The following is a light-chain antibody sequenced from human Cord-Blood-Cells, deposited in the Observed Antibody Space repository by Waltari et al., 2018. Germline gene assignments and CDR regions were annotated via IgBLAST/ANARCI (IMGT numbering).Light chain of an antibody. V-gene: IGKV1-39*01. CDR2: AAS. CDR3: QQSYSTPPFT. J-gene: IGKJ3*01. CDR1: QSISSY. Sequence: DIQLTPSPSSLSASVGDRVTITCRASQSISSYLNWYQQKPGKAPKLLIYAASSLQSGVPSRFSGSGSRTDFTLTISSLQPEDFATYYCQQSYSTPPFTFGPGTKVDIK.